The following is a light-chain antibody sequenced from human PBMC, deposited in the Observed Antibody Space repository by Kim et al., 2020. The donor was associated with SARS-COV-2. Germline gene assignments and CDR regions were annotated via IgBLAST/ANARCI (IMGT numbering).Light chain of an antibody. CDR1: QFINNN. V-gene: IGKV3-15*01. CDR2: GAF. J-gene: IGKJ2*01. CDR3: QQYNAWPPYT. Sequence: VSPGESATVSCRASQFINNNLAWYQQKPDQAPRLLIYGAFTRATGVPFRFSGGGSGTEFTLTISSLQSEDVAVYYCQQYNAWPPYTFGQGTKLEI.